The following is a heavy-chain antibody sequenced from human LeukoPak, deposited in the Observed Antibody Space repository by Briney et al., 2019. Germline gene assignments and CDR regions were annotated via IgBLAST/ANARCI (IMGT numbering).Heavy chain of an antibody. CDR3: ARRNYDILTGYYGDYGMDV. V-gene: IGHV4-59*08. D-gene: IGHD3-9*01. CDR2: IYYSGST. J-gene: IGHJ6*02. CDR1: GGSISSYY. Sequence: SETLSLTCTVSGGSISSYYWSWIRQPPGKGLEWIGYIYYSGSTNYNPSLKRRVTISVDTSKNQFSLKLSSVTAADTAVYYCARRNYDILTGYYGDYGMDVWGQGTTVTVSS.